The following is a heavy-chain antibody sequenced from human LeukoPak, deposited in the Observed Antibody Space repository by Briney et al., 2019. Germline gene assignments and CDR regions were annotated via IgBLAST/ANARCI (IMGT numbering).Heavy chain of an antibody. CDR1: GYTFTSYG. Sequence: GASVKVSCKASGYTFTSYGISWVRQAPGQGLEWMGWISAYNGNTNYAQKLQGRVAMTTDTSATTTYMELRNLRSDNTAVYYCARGASSYYDSSDYFDYWGQGTLVTVSS. CDR3: ARGASSYYDSSDYFDY. V-gene: IGHV1-18*01. CDR2: ISAYNGNT. J-gene: IGHJ4*02. D-gene: IGHD3-22*01.